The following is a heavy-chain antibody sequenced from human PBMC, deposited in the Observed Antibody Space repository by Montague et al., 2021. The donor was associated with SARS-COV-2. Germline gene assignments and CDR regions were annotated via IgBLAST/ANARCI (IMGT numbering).Heavy chain of an antibody. CDR3: ARGLDHNKGGDY. Sequence: SETLSLTCDVDSGPLSAYYWSWVRQPPWQGLEWIGEIHPYGHTSYNPSLMSRVTLSLGTSSNPFSLKLTSVTAAATAVYYCARGLDHNKGGDYWGQGIRVSVSS. V-gene: IGHV4-34*01. CDR2: IHPYGHT. J-gene: IGHJ4*02. D-gene: IGHD3-16*01. CDR1: SGPLSAYY.